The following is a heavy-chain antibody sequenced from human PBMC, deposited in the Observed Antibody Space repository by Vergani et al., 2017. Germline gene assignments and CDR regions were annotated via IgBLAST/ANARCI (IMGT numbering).Heavy chain of an antibody. J-gene: IGHJ4*02. CDR2: INSDGSST. D-gene: IGHD1-20*01. Sequence: EVQLVESGGGLVQPGGSLRLSCAASGFTFSSYWMHWVRQAPGKGLVWVSRINSDGSSTSYADSVKGRFTISRDNAKNTLYLQMNSLRVEDTAVYYCARAYGRYDWCDYWGQRTLVTVSS. CDR1: GFTFSSYW. V-gene: IGHV3-74*01. CDR3: ARAYGRYDWCDY.